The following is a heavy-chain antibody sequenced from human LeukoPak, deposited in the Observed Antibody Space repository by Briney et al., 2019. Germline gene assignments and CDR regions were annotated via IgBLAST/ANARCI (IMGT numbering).Heavy chain of an antibody. D-gene: IGHD2-8*01. CDR2: ISRGGETT. CDR3: ARSSCPNNRCTYYLDY. CDR1: GFTFSNFA. V-gene: IGHV3-23*01. Sequence: PGGSLRLSCAASGFTFSNFAMRWVRQAPGKGLEWVSAISRGGETTVYADSMRGRFTMSRDNSKNTLYLQMNSLGAEDTAVYYCARSSCPNNRCTYYLDYWGQGTLVTVSS. J-gene: IGHJ4*02.